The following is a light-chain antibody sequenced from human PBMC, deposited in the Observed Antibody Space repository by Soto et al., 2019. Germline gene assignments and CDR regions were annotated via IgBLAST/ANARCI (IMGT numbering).Light chain of an antibody. V-gene: IGKV1-5*01. CDR2: DAS. CDR3: QQYNTYPWT. CDR1: QSISSW. J-gene: IGKJ1*01. Sequence: DIQMTQSPATLSASVGDRVTITCRASQSISSWLAWYQQKPGKVPKLLIDDASSLESGVPSRFSGSGSGTEFTLTISSLQPDDFSTYYCQQYNTYPWTFCQGTKVEIK.